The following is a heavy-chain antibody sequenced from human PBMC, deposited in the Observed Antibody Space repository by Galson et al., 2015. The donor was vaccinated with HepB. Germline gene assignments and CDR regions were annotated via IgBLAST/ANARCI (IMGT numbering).Heavy chain of an antibody. D-gene: IGHD2-21*01. Sequence: SLRLSCAASGFTFSYYWMTWVRQAPGKGLEWVAIIKEDGSEKYYVDSMRGRFTISRDNAKNSLYLQMNSLRAEDTAVYYCARDCPPGGGDCYCSHWGQGTLVTVSS. V-gene: IGHV3-7*01. CDR2: IKEDGSEK. CDR3: ARDCPPGGGDCYCSH. CDR1: GFTFSYYW. J-gene: IGHJ4*02.